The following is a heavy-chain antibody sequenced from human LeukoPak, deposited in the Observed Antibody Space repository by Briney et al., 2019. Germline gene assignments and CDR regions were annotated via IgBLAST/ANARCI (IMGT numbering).Heavy chain of an antibody. CDR2: INPNSGGT. D-gene: IGHD3-9*01. V-gene: IGHV1-2*04. Sequence: ASAKVSCKASGYTFTGYYMHWVRQAPGQGLEWMGWINPNSGGTNYAQKFQGWVTMTRDTSISTAYMELSRLRSDDTAVYYCARGGYFDSPPPSNWFDPWGQGTLVIVSS. J-gene: IGHJ5*02. CDR3: ARGGYFDSPPPSNWFDP. CDR1: GYTFTGYY.